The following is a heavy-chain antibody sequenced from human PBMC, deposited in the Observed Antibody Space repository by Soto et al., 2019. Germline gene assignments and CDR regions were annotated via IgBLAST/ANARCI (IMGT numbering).Heavy chain of an antibody. D-gene: IGHD2-15*01. V-gene: IGHV4-34*01. CDR3: ARGGYCSGGSCYSYYYYDMDV. J-gene: IGHJ6*02. CDR1: GGSFSGYY. Sequence: QVQLQQWGAGLLKPSETLSLTCAVYGGSFSGYYWSWIRQPPGKGLEWIGEINHSGSTNYNPSLKSRVTISLDTSNNQFSLKLSSVTAADTAVYYCARGGYCSGGSCYSYYYYDMDVWGQGTTVTVSS. CDR2: INHSGST.